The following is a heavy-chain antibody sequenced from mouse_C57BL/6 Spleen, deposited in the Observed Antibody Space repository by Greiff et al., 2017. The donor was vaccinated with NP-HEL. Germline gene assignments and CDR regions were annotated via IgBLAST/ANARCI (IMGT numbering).Heavy chain of an antibody. CDR1: GYAFSSYW. Sequence: QVQLQQSGAELVKPGASVKISCKASGYAFSSYWMNWVKQRPGKGLEWIGQIYPGDGDTNYNGKFKGKATLTADKSSSTAYMQLSSLTSEDSAVYFCASGRLLSYWYFDVWGTGTTVTVSS. CDR3: ASGRLLSYWYFDV. D-gene: IGHD2-3*01. J-gene: IGHJ1*03. CDR2: IYPGDGDT. V-gene: IGHV1-80*01.